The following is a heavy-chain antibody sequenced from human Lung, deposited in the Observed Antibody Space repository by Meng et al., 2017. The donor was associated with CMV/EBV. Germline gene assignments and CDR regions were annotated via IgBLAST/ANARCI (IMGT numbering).Heavy chain of an antibody. CDR1: GYTFTSYG. D-gene: IGHD6-13*01. V-gene: IGHV1-18*01. Sequence: SVKVSXQASGYTFTSYGISWVRQAPGQGLEWMGWISAYNGNTNYAQKLQGRVTMTTDTSTSTAYMELRSLRSDDTAVYYCAGAAAAGTNWLDPWGQGPLVTVSS. CDR2: ISAYNGNT. J-gene: IGHJ5*02. CDR3: AGAAAAGTNWLDP.